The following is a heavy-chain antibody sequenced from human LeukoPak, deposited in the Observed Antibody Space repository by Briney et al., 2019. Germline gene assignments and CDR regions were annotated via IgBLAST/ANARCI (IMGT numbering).Heavy chain of an antibody. CDR2: INPNSGGT. Sequence: GASVKVSCKASGYIFTSYGISWVRQAPGQGLEWMGWINPNSGGTNYAQKFQGRVTMTRDTSISTAYMELSRLRSDDTAVYYCARSSSGWYERYYFDYWGQGTLVTVSS. D-gene: IGHD6-19*01. V-gene: IGHV1-2*02. J-gene: IGHJ4*02. CDR1: GYIFTSYG. CDR3: ARSSSGWYERYYFDY.